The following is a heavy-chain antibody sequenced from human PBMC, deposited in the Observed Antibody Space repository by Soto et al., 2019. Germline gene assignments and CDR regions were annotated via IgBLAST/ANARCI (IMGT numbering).Heavy chain of an antibody. V-gene: IGHV3-48*02. CDR3: ASYYYDSSGYYPSSVYYYYYGMDV. CDR2: ISSSSSTI. Sequence: VGSLRLSCAASGFTFSSYSMNWVRQAPGRGLEWVSYISSSSSTIYYADSVKGRFTISRDNAKNSLYLQMNSLRDEDTAVYYCASYYYDSSGYYPSSVYYYYYGMDVWGQGTTVTV. D-gene: IGHD3-22*01. J-gene: IGHJ6*02. CDR1: GFTFSSYS.